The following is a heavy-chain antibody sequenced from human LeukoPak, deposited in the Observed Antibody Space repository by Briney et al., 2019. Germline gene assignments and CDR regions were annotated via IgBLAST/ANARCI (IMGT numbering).Heavy chain of an antibody. V-gene: IGHV4-39*07. D-gene: IGHD2-2*02. CDR1: GGSISSSSYY. Sequence: SETLSLTCTVSGGSISSSSYYWGWIRQPPGKGLEWIGSIYYSGSTYYNPSLKSRVTISVDTSKNQFSLKLSSVTAADTAVYYCARDSRYCSSTSCYNYYYYMDVWGKGTTVTISS. CDR3: ARDSRYCSSTSCYNYYYYMDV. J-gene: IGHJ6*03. CDR2: IYYSGST.